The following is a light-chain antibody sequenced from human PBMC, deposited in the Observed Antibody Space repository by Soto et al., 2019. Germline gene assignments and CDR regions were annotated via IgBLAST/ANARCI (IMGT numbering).Light chain of an antibody. CDR1: QGISSY. J-gene: IGKJ4*01. Sequence: IQLTQSPSSLSASVGDRVTITCRVSQGISSYLAWYQQKPGKAPKLLIYAASTLQSGVPSSFSGSGSGTDFTLTISSLQHEDFATYYCQQLNSYPRTFGGGTKVEIK. CDR2: AAS. V-gene: IGKV1-9*01. CDR3: QQLNSYPRT.